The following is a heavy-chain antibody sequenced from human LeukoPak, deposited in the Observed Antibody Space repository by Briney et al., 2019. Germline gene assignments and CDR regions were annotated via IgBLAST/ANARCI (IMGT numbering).Heavy chain of an antibody. V-gene: IGHV3-23*01. CDR1: GFTFSNYA. Sequence: GESLRLSCAASGFTFSNYAMTWVRQAPGKGLEWVSTITGSGYDAYYADSVKGRFSISRDNSKNMLYLQMDSLRAEDTAVYYCAKGATGLRIVGDDWGQGTLVTVSS. J-gene: IGHJ4*02. CDR2: ITGSGYDA. D-gene: IGHD2-15*01. CDR3: AKGATGLRIVGDD.